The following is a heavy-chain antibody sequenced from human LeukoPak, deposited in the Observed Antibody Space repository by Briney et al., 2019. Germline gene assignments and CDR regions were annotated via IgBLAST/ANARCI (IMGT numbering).Heavy chain of an antibody. CDR1: GFTFSSYE. CDR2: INSSGSTI. CDR3: ARDGWFGEGDDG. J-gene: IGHJ4*02. D-gene: IGHD3-10*01. Sequence: GGSLRLSCAASGFTFSSYEMNWVRQAPGKGLEWVSYINSSGSTIYYADSVKGRSTIYRDYTTHSLYLKMNMRRAEDTAVYYCARDGWFGEGDDGGGQGTPVSASS. V-gene: IGHV3-48*03.